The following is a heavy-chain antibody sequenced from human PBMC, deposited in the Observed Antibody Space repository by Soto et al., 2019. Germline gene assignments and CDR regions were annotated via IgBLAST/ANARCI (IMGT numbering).Heavy chain of an antibody. D-gene: IGHD2-2*01. V-gene: IGHV4-30-4*01. J-gene: IGHJ5*02. Sequence: SETLSLTCTVSGGSISDDSYWCWIRQTPGKGLEWIGYIYTTGYIYYTPSLRSRVSISVDKSKSQFYLKLNTVTATDTAVYFWASDEYELRSSVSGIDPWGQGTLVTVSS. CDR3: ASDEYELRSSVSGIDP. CDR1: GGSISDDSY. CDR2: IYTTGYI.